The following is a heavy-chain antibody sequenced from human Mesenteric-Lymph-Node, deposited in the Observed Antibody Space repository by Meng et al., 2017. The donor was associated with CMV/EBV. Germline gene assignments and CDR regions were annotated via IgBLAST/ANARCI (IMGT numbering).Heavy chain of an antibody. J-gene: IGHJ6*02. D-gene: IGHD6-6*01. CDR1: GFTFSTYA. CDR3: ARVSIAARRGGVYYYYYGMDV. CDR2: ILSDGNDK. Sequence: GESLKISCAASGFTFSTYAMHWVRQAPGKGLEWVAIILSDGNDKYYADSVKGRLTISRDNSKNTLYLQMNSLRAEDTAVYYCARVSIAARRGGVYYYYYGMDVWGQGTTVTVSS. V-gene: IGHV3-30*04.